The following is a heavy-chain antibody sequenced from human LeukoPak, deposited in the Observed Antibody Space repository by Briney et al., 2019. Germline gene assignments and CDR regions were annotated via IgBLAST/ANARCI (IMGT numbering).Heavy chain of an antibody. D-gene: IGHD3-22*01. Sequence: ASVKVSCKASGYTFTGYYMHWVRQAPGQGLEWMGWINPNSGGTNYAQKFQGRVTMTRDTSISTAYMELSRLRSGDTAVYYCASGITMIVVVSSDVLDLGGEGTMDSLS. V-gene: IGHV1-2*02. CDR1: GYTFTGYY. CDR3: ASGITMIVVVSSDVLDL. J-gene: IGHJ3*01. CDR2: INPNSGGT.